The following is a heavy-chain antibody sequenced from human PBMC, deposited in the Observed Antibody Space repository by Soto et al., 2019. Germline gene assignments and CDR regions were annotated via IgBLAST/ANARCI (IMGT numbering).Heavy chain of an antibody. CDR1: GGSFSGYY. CDR3: PRDQGYSSGPFDY. V-gene: IGHV4-34*01. Sequence: SETLSLTCAVYGGSFSGYYWSWIGQPPGKGLEWIGEINHSGSTNYNPSLKSRVTISVDTSKNQFSLKLSSVTAADTAVYYCPRDQGYSSGPFDYWGQGTLVTVS. D-gene: IGHD6-19*01. J-gene: IGHJ4*02. CDR2: INHSGST.